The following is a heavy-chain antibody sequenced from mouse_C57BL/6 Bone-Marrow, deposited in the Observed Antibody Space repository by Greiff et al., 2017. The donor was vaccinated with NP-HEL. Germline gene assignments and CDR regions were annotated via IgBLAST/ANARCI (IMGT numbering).Heavy chain of an antibody. CDR2: IRNKANGYTT. Sequence: DVKLVESGGGLVQPGGSLSLSCAASGFTFTNYYMSWVRQPPGKALEWLGFIRNKANGYTTEYSASVKGRFTISRDTSQSILYLHMNALRAEDSATYYCARSIYYDYADAPFYAMDYWGQGTSVTVSS. D-gene: IGHD2-4*01. J-gene: IGHJ4*01. CDR3: ARSIYYDYADAPFYAMDY. CDR1: GFTFTNYY. V-gene: IGHV7-3*01.